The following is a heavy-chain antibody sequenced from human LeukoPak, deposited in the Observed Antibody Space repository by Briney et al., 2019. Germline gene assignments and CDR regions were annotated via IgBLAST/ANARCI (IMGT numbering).Heavy chain of an antibody. V-gene: IGHV3-30*18. J-gene: IGHJ4*02. CDR3: AKDGGRAAAGTVDS. CDR1: GFIVSGDF. Sequence: GGSLRLSCAASGFIVSGDFMSWVRQAPGKGLEWVAVVSSDGNSKYYADSMKGRFTISRDNSKNTLYLQINSLRADDTAVFYCAKDGGRAAAGTVDSWGQGALVTVSS. CDR2: VSSDGNSK. D-gene: IGHD6-13*01.